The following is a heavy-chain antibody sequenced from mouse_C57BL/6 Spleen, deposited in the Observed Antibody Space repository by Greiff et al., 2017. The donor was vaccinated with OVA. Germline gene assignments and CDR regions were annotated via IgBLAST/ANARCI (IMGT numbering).Heavy chain of an antibody. J-gene: IGHJ4*01. CDR3: TGGDGYYLHYYAMDY. CDR2: IRLKSDNYAT. D-gene: IGHD2-3*01. V-gene: IGHV6-3*01. Sequence: EVQLQESGGGLVQPGGSMKLSCVASGFTFSNYWMNWVRQSPEKGLEWVAQIRLKSDNYATHYAESVKGRFTISRDDSKSSVYLQMNNLRAEDTGIYYCTGGDGYYLHYYAMDYWGQGTSVTVSS. CDR1: GFTFSNYW.